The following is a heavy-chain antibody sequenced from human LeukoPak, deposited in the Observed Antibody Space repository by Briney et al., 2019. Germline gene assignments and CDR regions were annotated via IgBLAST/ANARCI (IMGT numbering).Heavy chain of an antibody. J-gene: IGHJ4*02. CDR3: ASVDIVATTLDY. CDR1: GGSISSYY. Sequence: SETLSLTCTVSGGSISSYYWSWIRQPPGKGLEWIRYIYYSGSTNYNPSLKSRVTISVDTSKNQFSLKLSSVTAADTAVYYCASVDIVATTLDYWGQGTLVTVSS. V-gene: IGHV4-59*01. D-gene: IGHD5-12*01. CDR2: IYYSGST.